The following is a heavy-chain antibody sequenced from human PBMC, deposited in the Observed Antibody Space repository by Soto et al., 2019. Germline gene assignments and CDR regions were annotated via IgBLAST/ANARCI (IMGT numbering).Heavy chain of an antibody. Sequence: QVKLVQSGTEVKKPGASIKVSCKASGYSFATSGMTWVRQAPGQGLEWMGWISVYNGNTNYDQSLQDRVTMTTDTSTNTAYLEVRNLRSDDTAVYYCARAGQYYDASGYADWGQGTLVNVSS. CDR3: ARAGQYYDASGYAD. D-gene: IGHD3-22*01. CDR2: ISVYNGNT. V-gene: IGHV1-18*01. CDR1: GYSFATSG. J-gene: IGHJ4*02.